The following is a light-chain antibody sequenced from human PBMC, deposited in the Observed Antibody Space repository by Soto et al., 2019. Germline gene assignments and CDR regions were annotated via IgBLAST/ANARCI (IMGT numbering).Light chain of an antibody. V-gene: IGLV2-8*01. CDR1: SSDVGGYNY. J-gene: IGLJ1*01. Sequence: QSALTQPPSASGSPGQSVTISCTGTSSDVGGYNYVSWYQQHPGKAPKFMIYEVSKRPSGVPDRFSVSKSGNTASLTVSGLQAEDEADYYCSSYAGSNNFVFGTGTKVTVL. CDR3: SSYAGSNNFV. CDR2: EVS.